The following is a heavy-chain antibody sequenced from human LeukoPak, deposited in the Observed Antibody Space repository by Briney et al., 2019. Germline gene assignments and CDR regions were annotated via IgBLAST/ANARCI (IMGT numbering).Heavy chain of an antibody. CDR3: ARGYNWNDRLDY. CDR1: GFTVSTNY. CDR2: IYSDGST. D-gene: IGHD1-1*01. V-gene: IGHV3-53*01. J-gene: IGHJ4*02. Sequence: PGGSLRLSCAASGFTVSTNYMYWVRQAPGKGLEWVSVIYSDGSTFYADSVKGRFTISRDNSKNTRYLQMNSLRAEDTAVYYCARGYNWNDRLDYWGQGTLVTVSS.